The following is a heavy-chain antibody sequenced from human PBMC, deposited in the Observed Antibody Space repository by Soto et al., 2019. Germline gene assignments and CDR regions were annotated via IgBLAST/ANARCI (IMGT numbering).Heavy chain of an antibody. Sequence: PSETLSLTCTVSGGSIGSTNHYWFWIRHPPGKGLEWIGDIYYSGMTRYNPSLKSRVTISVDTSMNQFSLKMSSVTAADTAVYYCARHGYYYNSTGYYYFVWGQGTVVTVS. CDR1: GGSIGSTNHY. V-gene: IGHV4-39*01. CDR3: ARHGYYYNSTGYYYFV. J-gene: IGHJ4*02. D-gene: IGHD3-22*01. CDR2: IYYSGMT.